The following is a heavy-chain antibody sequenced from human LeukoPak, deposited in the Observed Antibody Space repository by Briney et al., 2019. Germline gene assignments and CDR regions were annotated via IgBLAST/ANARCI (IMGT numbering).Heavy chain of an antibody. CDR2: ISGSGGST. V-gene: IGHV3-23*01. CDR1: GFTFSSYA. D-gene: IGHD3-10*01. Sequence: GGSLRLSCAASGFTFSSYAMSWVRQAPGKGLKWVSAISGSGGSTYYADSVKGRFTISRDNSKNTLYLQMNSLRAEDTAVYYCAPTYYYGSGSYRFGYWGQGTLVTVSS. CDR3: APTYYYGSGSYRFGY. J-gene: IGHJ4*02.